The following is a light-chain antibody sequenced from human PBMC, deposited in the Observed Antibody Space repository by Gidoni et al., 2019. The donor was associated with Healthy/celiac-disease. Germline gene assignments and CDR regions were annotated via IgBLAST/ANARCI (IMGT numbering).Light chain of an antibody. CDR3: QQYGSSPPVT. CDR1: QSVSSSY. J-gene: IGKJ3*01. Sequence: EIVLTQSPGTLSLSPGERATLSCRASQSVSSSYLAWYQQKPGQAPRLLIYGASSRATGIPDRFSGSGSGTDFPLTISRLEPEDFAVYYCQQYGSSPPVTFGPXTKVDIK. CDR2: GAS. V-gene: IGKV3-20*01.